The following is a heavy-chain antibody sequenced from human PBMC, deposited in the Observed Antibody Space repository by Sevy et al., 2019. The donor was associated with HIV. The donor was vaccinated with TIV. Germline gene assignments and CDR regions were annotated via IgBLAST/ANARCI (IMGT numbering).Heavy chain of an antibody. J-gene: IGHJ4*02. V-gene: IGHV3-30*02. CDR3: VKEGGGGGGDH. CDR2: IQYDGSNK. D-gene: IGHD3-16*01. CDR1: GFSFSSYG. Sequence: GGSLRLSCAASGFSFSSYGMHWVRQAPGKGLEWMSYIQYDGSNKEYADSVKGRFTISRDNSKNTLYLQMNSLRVEDRAVFCCVKEGGGGGGDHWGQGTLVTVSS.